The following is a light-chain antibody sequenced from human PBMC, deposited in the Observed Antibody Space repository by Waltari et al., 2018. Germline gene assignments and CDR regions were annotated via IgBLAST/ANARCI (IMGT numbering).Light chain of an antibody. J-gene: IGKJ3*01. CDR1: QSVFYTSNNNNY. CDR3: QQFFLTPFT. CDR2: WAS. Sequence: DIVMTQSPASLAVSLGERAPITCKSSQSVFYTSNNNNYLAWYQQKPGQPPKLLIYWASTRESGVPDRFSGSGSGTDFTLTISNLQPEDVAVYYCQQFFLTPFTFGPGTKVNIK. V-gene: IGKV4-1*01.